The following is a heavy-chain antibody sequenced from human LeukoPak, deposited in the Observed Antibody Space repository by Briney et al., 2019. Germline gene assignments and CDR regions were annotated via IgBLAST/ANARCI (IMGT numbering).Heavy chain of an antibody. CDR1: GFTFSSFV. Sequence: QPGRSLRLSCAASGFTFSSFVIHWVRQAPGKALEWVAVISYDGSNKYYADSVKGRFTISRDNSKNMLYLQMNSLRPEDTAVYYCARDYGDYGGTFDIWGRGTMVTVSS. V-gene: IGHV3-30-3*01. D-gene: IGHD4-17*01. CDR3: ARDYGDYGGTFDI. CDR2: ISYDGSNK. J-gene: IGHJ3*02.